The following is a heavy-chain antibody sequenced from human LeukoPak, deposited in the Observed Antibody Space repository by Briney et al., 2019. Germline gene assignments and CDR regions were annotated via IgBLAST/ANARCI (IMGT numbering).Heavy chain of an antibody. V-gene: IGHV4-31*03. CDR1: GDPVSSDDYF. J-gene: IGHJ4*02. CDR2: IYYSGSN. D-gene: IGHD5-12*01. CDR3: ASQRATLGYSGGGACRLDY. Sequence: SETLSLTCTVSGDPVSSDDYFCSWIRHHPGKGLEWIGYIYYSGSNYYNPSLKSRISISVDTSKNQFSLKLNSVTAADTAVYYCASQRATLGYSGGGACRLDYWGQGTLVTVSS.